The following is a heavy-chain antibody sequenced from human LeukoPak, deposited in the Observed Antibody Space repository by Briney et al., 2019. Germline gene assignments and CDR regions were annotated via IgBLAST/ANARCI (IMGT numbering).Heavy chain of an antibody. CDR1: GYTFTSYG. Sequence: GASVKVSCKASGYTFTSYGISWVRQAPGQGLGWMGWISAYNGNTNYAQKLQGRVTMTTDTSTSTAYMELRSLRSDDTAVYYCAWSITIFGVVTPDYYYYMDVWGKGTTVTVSS. J-gene: IGHJ6*03. V-gene: IGHV1-18*01. CDR3: AWSITIFGVVTPDYYYYMDV. CDR2: ISAYNGNT. D-gene: IGHD3-3*01.